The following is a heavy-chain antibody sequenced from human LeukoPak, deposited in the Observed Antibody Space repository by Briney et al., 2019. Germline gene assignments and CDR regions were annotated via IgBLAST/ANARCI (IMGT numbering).Heavy chain of an antibody. CDR1: GFIFSTSW. CDR2: INLDGSEK. Sequence: GGSLRLSCTASGFIFSTSWMTWVRQAPGKGLEWVANINLDGSEKYYVDSVKGRFTISRDNAKNSLYLQMNSLRAEDTAVYYCARAVGVYFDWLLPTLGFDYWGQGTLVTVSS. CDR3: ARAVGVYFDWLLPTLGFDY. V-gene: IGHV3-7*01. D-gene: IGHD3-9*01. J-gene: IGHJ4*02.